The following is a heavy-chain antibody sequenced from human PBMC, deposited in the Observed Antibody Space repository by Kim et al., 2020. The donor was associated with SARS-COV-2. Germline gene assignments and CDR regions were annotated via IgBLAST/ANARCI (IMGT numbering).Heavy chain of an antibody. CDR2: IYYSGST. J-gene: IGHJ4*02. CDR3: AKLETGGRFGEFYFDY. CDR1: GGSISSSSYY. V-gene: IGHV4-39*01. Sequence: SETLSLTCTVSGGSISSSSYYWGWIRQPPGKGLEWIGSIYYSGSTYYNPSLKSRVTISVDTSKNQFSLKLSSVTAADTAVYYCAKLETGGRFGEFYFDYWGQGTLVTVSS. D-gene: IGHD3-10*01.